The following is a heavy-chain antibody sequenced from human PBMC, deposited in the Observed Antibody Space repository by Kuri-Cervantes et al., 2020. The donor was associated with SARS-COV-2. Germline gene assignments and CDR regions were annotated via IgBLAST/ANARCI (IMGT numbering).Heavy chain of an antibody. CDR3: ARDITGTTFYYYYYMDV. CDR2: IYYSGST. D-gene: IGHD1-7*01. Sequence: SETLSLTCTVSGGSISSSSYYWGWIRQPPGKGLEWIGSIYYSGSTYYNPSLKSRVTISVDTSKNQFSLQLNSVTPEDTAVYYCARDITGTTFYYYYYMDVRGKGTTVTVSS. J-gene: IGHJ6*03. V-gene: IGHV4-39*02. CDR1: GGSISSSSYY.